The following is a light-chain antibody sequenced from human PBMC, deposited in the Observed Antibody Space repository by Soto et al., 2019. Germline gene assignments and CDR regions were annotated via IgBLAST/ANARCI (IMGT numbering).Light chain of an antibody. J-gene: IGLJ1*01. V-gene: IGLV2-18*02. CDR2: DVG. Sequence: QSALTQPPSVSGAPGQSVTIACTGTSSDVGSYDRVSWYQQPPGTAPKLIIYDVGNRPSEVPDRFSVSKSGNTASLNLAGLQADDEDDYYCSSYTSINTDVFGSGTKLTVL. CDR1: SSDVGSYDR. CDR3: SSYTSINTDV.